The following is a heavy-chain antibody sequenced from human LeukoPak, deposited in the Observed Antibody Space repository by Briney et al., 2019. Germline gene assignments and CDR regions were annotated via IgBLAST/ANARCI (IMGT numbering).Heavy chain of an antibody. CDR3: ARAGTGVQGVITV. J-gene: IGHJ4*02. CDR2: IYYSGCT. Sequence: SETQSLTCTVSGGSVSSGSYYWSWIRQPPGKGLEWIGYIYYSGCTNYNPSLKGRVTISVDTSKNQFSLKLSSVTAADTAVYYCARAGTGVQGVITVWGQGTLVTVSS. CDR1: GGSVSSGSYY. V-gene: IGHV4-61*01. D-gene: IGHD3-10*01.